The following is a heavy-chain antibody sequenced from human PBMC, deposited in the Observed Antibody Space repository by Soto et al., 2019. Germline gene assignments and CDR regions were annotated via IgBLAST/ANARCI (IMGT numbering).Heavy chain of an antibody. Sequence: SETPSLTCTVSGGSISSSGYSWTWIRQPPGKGLEWIGYIYPTGNTYYSPSLNSRVTISVNKSENQLSLKLYSVTAADTAVYYCARVRPYTAYWFDPWGQGILVTVSS. V-gene: IGHV4-30-2*01. D-gene: IGHD2-2*02. J-gene: IGHJ5*02. CDR2: IYPTGNT. CDR1: GGSISSSGYS. CDR3: ARVRPYTAYWFDP.